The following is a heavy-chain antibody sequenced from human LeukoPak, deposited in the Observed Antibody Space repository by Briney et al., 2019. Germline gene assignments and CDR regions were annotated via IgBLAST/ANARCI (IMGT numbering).Heavy chain of an antibody. CDR2: IYYSGST. J-gene: IGHJ4*02. V-gene: IGHV4-39*02. D-gene: IGHD4-11*01. Sequence: SETLSLTCTVSGGSISSSSYYWGWIRQPPGKGLEWIGSIYYSGSTYYNPSLKSRVTISVDTSKNQFSLKLSSVTAADTAVYYCARDKGGAVTLFDYWGQGTLVTVSS. CDR3: ARDKGGAVTLFDY. CDR1: GGSISSSSYY.